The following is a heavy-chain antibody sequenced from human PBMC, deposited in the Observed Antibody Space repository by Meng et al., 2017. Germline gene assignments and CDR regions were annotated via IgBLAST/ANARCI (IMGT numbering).Heavy chain of an antibody. CDR3: AKWMGASSS. Sequence: GEFLKTPRAASGFTFSSYAMSRVRQAPGKGLEWVSAISGSGGSTYYADSVKGRFTISRDNSKNTLYLQMNSLRAEDTAVYYCAKWMGASSSWGQGTLVTVSS. CDR2: ISGSGGST. V-gene: IGHV3-23*01. D-gene: IGHD6-13*01. CDR1: GFTFSSYA. J-gene: IGHJ4*02.